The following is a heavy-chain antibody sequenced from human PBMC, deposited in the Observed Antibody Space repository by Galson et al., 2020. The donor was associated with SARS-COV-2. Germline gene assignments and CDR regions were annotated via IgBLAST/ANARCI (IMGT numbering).Heavy chain of an antibody. D-gene: IGHD4-17*01. CDR2: NSHSRGT. Sequence: SETLSLTCAVYGTSISSGSYSWNCNRQPPGKGLEWIGYNSHSRGTYYNPSLKSRVTISGDRTKNQFSLRLGSVTAADTAVYYCARLHYGEYAPEAFDIWGPGTRGTV. V-gene: IGHV4-30-2*01. CDR3: ARLHYGEYAPEAFDI. J-gene: IGHJ3*02. CDR1: GTSISSGSYS.